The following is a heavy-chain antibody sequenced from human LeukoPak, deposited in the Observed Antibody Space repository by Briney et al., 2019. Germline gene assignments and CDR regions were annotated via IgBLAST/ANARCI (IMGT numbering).Heavy chain of an antibody. CDR3: ARTGIAVAGLDI. Sequence: PGGSLRLSCAASGFTFSSYSMNWVRQAPGKGLEWVSYISSSSSGIYYADSVKGRFTISRDNAKNSLCLQMNSLRAEDTAVYYCARTGIAVAGLDIWGQGTMVTVSS. CDR2: ISSSSSGI. D-gene: IGHD6-19*01. CDR1: GFTFSSYS. V-gene: IGHV3-48*01. J-gene: IGHJ3*02.